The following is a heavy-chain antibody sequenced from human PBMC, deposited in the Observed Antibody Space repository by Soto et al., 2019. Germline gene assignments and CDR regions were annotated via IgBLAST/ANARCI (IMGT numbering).Heavy chain of an antibody. J-gene: IGHJ4*02. CDR3: ARSTYYYDSSGPFDY. CDR1: GYTFTTYG. Sequence: GASVKVYCKASGYTFTTYGINWVRQAPGQGLEWVGWISTYNGNTDYAQKVQDRVTMTTDTSTSTAYMELRSLRSDDTAVYYCARSTYYYDSSGPFDYWGQGTLVTVSS. V-gene: IGHV1-18*04. D-gene: IGHD3-22*01. CDR2: ISTYNGNT.